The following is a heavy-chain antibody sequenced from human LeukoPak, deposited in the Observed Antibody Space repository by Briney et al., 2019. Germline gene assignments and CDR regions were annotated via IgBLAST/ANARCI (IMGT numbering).Heavy chain of an antibody. CDR2: INHSGST. CDR1: GGSFSGYY. V-gene: IGHV4-34*01. Sequence: SETLSLTCAVYGGSFSGYYWSWIRQPPGKGLEWIAEINHSGSTNYNPSLKSRVTISVDTSKNQFSLKLSSVTAADTAVYYCARDGDSSSSQRDYDYWGQGTLVTVSS. D-gene: IGHD6-13*01. CDR3: ARDGDSSSSQRDYDY. J-gene: IGHJ4*02.